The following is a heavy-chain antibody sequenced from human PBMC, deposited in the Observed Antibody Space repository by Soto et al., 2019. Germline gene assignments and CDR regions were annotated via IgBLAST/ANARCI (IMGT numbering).Heavy chain of an antibody. CDR2: ISYDGGKK. CDR1: GLTFSTYA. Sequence: QVQLVESGGGVVQPGRSLRLSCEASGLTFSTYAMHWVRQAPGKGLEWVAVISYDGGKKYYADSAKGRFTISRDNSQNTLFLQMNSLRPEDTAVYYCATDPRIVVIPAAIESWGQGTLVIVSS. CDR3: ATDPRIVVIPAAIES. V-gene: IGHV3-30-3*01. J-gene: IGHJ4*02. D-gene: IGHD2-2*01.